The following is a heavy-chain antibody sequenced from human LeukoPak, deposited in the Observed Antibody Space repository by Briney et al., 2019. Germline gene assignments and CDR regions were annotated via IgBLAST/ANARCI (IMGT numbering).Heavy chain of an antibody. CDR1: GGSISSYY. V-gene: IGHV4-59*12. CDR2: IYYSGST. Sequence: SETLSLTCTVSGGSISSYYWSWIRQPPGKGLEWIGYIYYSGSTNYNPSLKSRVTISVDTSKNQFSLKLSSVTAADTAVYYCPRDYYGSGGYFDYWGQGTLVTVSS. CDR3: PRDYYGSGGYFDY. J-gene: IGHJ4*02. D-gene: IGHD3-10*01.